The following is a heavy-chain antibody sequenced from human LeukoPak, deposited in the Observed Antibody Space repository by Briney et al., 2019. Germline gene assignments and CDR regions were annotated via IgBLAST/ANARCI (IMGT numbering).Heavy chain of an antibody. Sequence: PGGSLRLSCAASGFTFSSYGMHWVRQAPGKGLEWVAVIWYDGSNKYYADSVKGRFTISRDNSKNTLYLQMNSLRAEDTAVYYCARGGGATGPYYYYYLDVWGKGTTVTVSS. CDR3: ARGGGATGPYYYYYLDV. CDR2: IWYDGSNK. D-gene: IGHD1-26*01. CDR1: GFTFSSYG. J-gene: IGHJ6*03. V-gene: IGHV3-33*01.